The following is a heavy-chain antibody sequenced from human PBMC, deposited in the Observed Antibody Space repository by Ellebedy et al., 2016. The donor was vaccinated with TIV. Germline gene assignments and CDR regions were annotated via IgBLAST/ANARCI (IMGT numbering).Heavy chain of an antibody. V-gene: IGHV4-34*01. CDR2: VLHSGGT. J-gene: IGHJ4*02. CDR1: GGSFNNHY. Sequence: MPSETLSLTCAVYGGSFNNHYWSWIRQPPGKGLEWIGEVLHSGGTAYNPSLKSRVPLAADTSKNQFSLNLTSGTAADTAVYYCARGARSSDRRFDSWGQGTLVTVSS. CDR3: ARGARSSDRRFDS. D-gene: IGHD6-19*01.